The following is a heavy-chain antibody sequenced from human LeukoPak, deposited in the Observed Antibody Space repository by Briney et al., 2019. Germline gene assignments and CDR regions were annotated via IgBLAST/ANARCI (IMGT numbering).Heavy chain of an antibody. CDR2: ISNSGST. J-gene: IGHJ4*02. Sequence: PSQTLSLTCAVSGGSISSGGYSWSWIRQPPGKGLEWIGYISNSGSTSYNPSLKSRVTISVDMSKNQFSLKLSSVTVADTAVYYCARSGRKNPPAYWGQGTLVTVSS. D-gene: IGHD1-26*01. CDR3: ARSGRKNPPAY. CDR1: GGSISSGGYS. V-gene: IGHV4-30-2*05.